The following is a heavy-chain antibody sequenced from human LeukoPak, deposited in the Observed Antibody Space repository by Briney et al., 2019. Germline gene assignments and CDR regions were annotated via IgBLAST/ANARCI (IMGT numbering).Heavy chain of an antibody. J-gene: IGHJ4*02. CDR2: IFSSGSTI. D-gene: IGHD3-10*01. CDR3: ARSLSPPYGSGSYYGPFYFDY. CDR1: GFTFSTYE. Sequence: GGSLRLSCAASGFTFSTYEMNWVRQAPGKGLEWVSYIFSSGSTIYYADSVKGRFTISRDNAKNSLYLQMNSLRAEDTAVYYCARSLSPPYGSGSYYGPFYFDYWGQGNLVTVSS. V-gene: IGHV3-48*03.